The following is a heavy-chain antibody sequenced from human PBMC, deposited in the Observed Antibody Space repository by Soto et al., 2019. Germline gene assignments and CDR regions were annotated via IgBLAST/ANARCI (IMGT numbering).Heavy chain of an antibody. D-gene: IGHD3-22*01. J-gene: IGHJ4*02. CDR3: AKGRLAYSSSPFDY. CDR1: GFTFRSYA. V-gene: IGHV3-23*04. Sequence: EVQVVESGGSLVQPGGSLRLSCTASGFTFRSYALSWVRQAPGEGLEWVSSISAGGDITYYADSAKGRFTISRDNSKNTLWLQTNSLRAEDTAVFYCAKGRLAYSSSPFDYWGQGTLVTVSS. CDR2: ISAGGDIT.